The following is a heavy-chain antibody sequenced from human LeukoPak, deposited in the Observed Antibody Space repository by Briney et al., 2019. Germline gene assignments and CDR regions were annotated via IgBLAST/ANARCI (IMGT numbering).Heavy chain of an antibody. V-gene: IGHV1-69*05. CDR3: ARDGSIAAAGRKGENYYYYMDV. D-gene: IGHD6-13*01. CDR2: IIPIFGTA. CDR1: GGTFSSYA. Sequence: ASVKVSCKASGGTFSSYAISWVRQAPGQGLEWMGGIIPIFGTANYAQKFQGRVTITTDECTSTAYMELSSLRSEDTAVYYCARDGSIAAAGRKGENYYYYMDVWGKGTTVTVSS. J-gene: IGHJ6*03.